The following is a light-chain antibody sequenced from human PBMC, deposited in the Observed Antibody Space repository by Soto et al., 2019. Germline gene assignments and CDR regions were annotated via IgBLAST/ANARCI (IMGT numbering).Light chain of an antibody. CDR1: QSISGD. Sequence: TVMPQTPATLSVFPGERSALCCRASQSISGDLAWYQQRPGQAPRLLIYGASTRATGTPARFSGSGSGTEFTLTITSLQSEDFALYYCQQYHNLWTFGQGTKVDI. CDR2: GAS. J-gene: IGKJ1*01. CDR3: QQYHNLWT. V-gene: IGKV3-15*01.